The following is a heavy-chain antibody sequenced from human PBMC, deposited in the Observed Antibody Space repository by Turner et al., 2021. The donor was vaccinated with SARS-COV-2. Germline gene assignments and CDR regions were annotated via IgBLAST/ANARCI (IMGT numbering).Heavy chain of an antibody. CDR1: GGSFSGYY. D-gene: IGHD5-18*01. CDR2: INHSGST. V-gene: IGHV4-34*01. J-gene: IGHJ4*02. CDR3: ARGGGYSYGALDY. Sequence: QVQLQQWGAGLLKPSETLSLTCAVYGGSFSGYYWSWIRQPPGKGLEWIGEINHSGSTNYNPSLKSRVTISVDTSKNLFSLNLSSVTAADTAVYYCARGGGYSYGALDYWGQGTLVTVSS.